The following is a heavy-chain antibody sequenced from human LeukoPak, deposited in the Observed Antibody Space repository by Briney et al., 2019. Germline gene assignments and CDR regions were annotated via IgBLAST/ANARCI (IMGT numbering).Heavy chain of an antibody. V-gene: IGHV4-39*01. CDR1: GGSISSSSYY. J-gene: IGHJ4*02. D-gene: IGHD6-19*01. CDR3: ARHGSASGWYRSHFDY. CDR2: IYYSGST. Sequence: SETLSLTCTVSGGSISSSSYYWGWIRQPPGKGLEWIGSIYYSGSTYYSPSLKSRVTMSVDTSKNQFSLKLSSVTAADTAVNYCARHGSASGWYRSHFDYWGQGTLVTVSS.